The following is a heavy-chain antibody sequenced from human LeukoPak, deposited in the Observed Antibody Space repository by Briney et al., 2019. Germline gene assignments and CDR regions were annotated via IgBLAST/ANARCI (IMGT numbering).Heavy chain of an antibody. V-gene: IGHV3-64*01. Sequence: GGSLRLSCAASGFTFSSYAMHWVRQAPGKGLEYVSAISSNGGSTYYANSVKGRFTISRDNSKNTLYLQMGSLRAEDMAVYYCARDNYYDSSGYYFDYWGQGTLVTVSS. CDR2: ISSNGGST. J-gene: IGHJ4*02. D-gene: IGHD3-22*01. CDR1: GFTFSSYA. CDR3: ARDNYYDSSGYYFDY.